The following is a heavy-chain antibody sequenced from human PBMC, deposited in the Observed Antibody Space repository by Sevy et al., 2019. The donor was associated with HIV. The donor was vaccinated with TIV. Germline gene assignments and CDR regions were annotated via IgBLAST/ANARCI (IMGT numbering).Heavy chain of an antibody. V-gene: IGHV3-49*03. CDR1: GFTFGDYA. J-gene: IGHJ4*02. CDR2: IRSKDYGGAT. D-gene: IGHD3-22*01. Sequence: GGSLRLSCTGSGFTFGDYAMSWFRQAPGMGLEWVGFIRSKDYGGATEYAASVKGRFTISRDDSKSIADLQMNSLKTEDTAVYYCTRSYDSDSRGYSVYWGQGTLVTVSS. CDR3: TRSYDSDSRGYSVY.